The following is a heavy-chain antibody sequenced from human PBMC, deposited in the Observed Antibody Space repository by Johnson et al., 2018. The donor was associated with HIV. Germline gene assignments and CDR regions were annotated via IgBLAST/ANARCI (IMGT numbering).Heavy chain of an antibody. J-gene: IGHJ3*02. CDR1: GFIFNDYA. Sequence: VQLVESGGGMVQPGRSLRLSCAATGFIFNDYALHWVRQAPGKGLEWVSGISWNSGSKDYADSVKGRFTISRDNAKNSLYLQMNSLRPEDTAVYYCAREVAAVGDAFDIWGQGTMVTVSS. CDR3: AREVAAVGDAFDI. D-gene: IGHD6-13*01. CDR2: ISWNSGSK. V-gene: IGHV3-9*01.